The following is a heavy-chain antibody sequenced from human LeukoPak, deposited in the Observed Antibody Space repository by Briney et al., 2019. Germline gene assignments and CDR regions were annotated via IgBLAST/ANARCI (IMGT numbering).Heavy chain of an antibody. CDR2: IYYSGST. J-gene: IGHJ6*02. D-gene: IGHD3-10*01. V-gene: IGHV4-59*01. Sequence: SETLSLTCTVSGGSISSYYWSWIRQPPGKGLEWIGYIYYSGSTNYNPSLKSRVTISVDTSKNQFSLKLSSVTAADTAVYYCARVGTMVRGVIRYYGMDVWGQGTTATVSS. CDR3: ARVGTMVRGVIRYYGMDV. CDR1: GGSISSYY.